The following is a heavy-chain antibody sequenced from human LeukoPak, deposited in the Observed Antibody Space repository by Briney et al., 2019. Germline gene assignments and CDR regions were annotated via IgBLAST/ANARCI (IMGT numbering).Heavy chain of an antibody. D-gene: IGHD1-26*01. Sequence: ASVRVSCKASGYTFTGYYMHWVRQAPGQGLEWMGWINPNSGGTNYAQKFQGWVTMTRDTSISTAYMELSRLRSDDTAVYYCARADSGSYYMSYFDYWGQGTLVTVSS. CDR3: ARADSGSYYMSYFDY. CDR2: INPNSGGT. J-gene: IGHJ4*02. V-gene: IGHV1-2*04. CDR1: GYTFTGYY.